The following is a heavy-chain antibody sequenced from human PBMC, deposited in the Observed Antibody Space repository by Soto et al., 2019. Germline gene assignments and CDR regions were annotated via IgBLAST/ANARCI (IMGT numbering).Heavy chain of an antibody. CDR2: IYYRGST. Sequence: QVQLQESGPGLVKPSQTLSLTCTVSGGSISSGGYYWSWIRQHPGKGLEWIGYIYYRGSTSYNPSLKKRVTISEDTSMNQFTLKLSSVTAADTAVYYCARGDCSSTSCSANSGTDGAFDPWGQGTLVTVSS. D-gene: IGHD2-2*01. CDR1: GGSISSGGYY. V-gene: IGHV4-31*03. J-gene: IGHJ5*02. CDR3: ARGDCSSTSCSANSGTDGAFDP.